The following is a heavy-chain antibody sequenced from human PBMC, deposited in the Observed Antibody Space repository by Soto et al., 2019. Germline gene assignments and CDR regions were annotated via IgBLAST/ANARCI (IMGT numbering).Heavy chain of an antibody. Sequence: QVHLVQSGAEVKKPGSSVKVSCKYSGGTFRTESINWVRQAPGQGLEWMGGILPFFGTADYAPRLQGRVTITADGATTTAYMELSSLTSQDTAVYFYARGHEYGSNSDAFDVWGQGTMVTVSS. J-gene: IGHJ3*01. V-gene: IGHV1-69*13. CDR2: ILPFFGTA. CDR1: GGTFRTES. D-gene: IGHD4-17*01. CDR3: ARGHEYGSNSDAFDV.